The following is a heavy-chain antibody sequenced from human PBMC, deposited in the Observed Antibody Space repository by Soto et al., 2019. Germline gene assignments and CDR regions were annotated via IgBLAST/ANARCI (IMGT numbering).Heavy chain of an antibody. CDR2: IWYDGSNK. J-gene: IGHJ4*02. D-gene: IGHD6-19*01. CDR3: SRGIAVAGTEGSDY. V-gene: IGHV3-33*01. Sequence: QVQLVESGGGVVQPGRSLRLSCAASGFTFSSYGMHWVRQAPGKGLEWVAVIWYDGSNKYYADSVKGRFTISRDNSKNTRYLQMNSLRAEDTAVYYCSRGIAVAGTEGSDYWGQGTLVTVSS. CDR1: GFTFSSYG.